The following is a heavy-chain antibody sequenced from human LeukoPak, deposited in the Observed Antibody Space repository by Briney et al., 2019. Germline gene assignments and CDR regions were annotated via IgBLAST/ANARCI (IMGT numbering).Heavy chain of an antibody. D-gene: IGHD6-13*01. CDR1: GVIVNMNY. CDR2: IYSGGST. J-gene: IGHJ4*02. Sequence: GGSLRLSCAASGVIVNMNYMNWVRQAPGKGLEWVSVIYSGGSTYYADSVKGRFTISRDNSKNTLYLQMNSLRAEDTAVYYCAKDRYSSSWYAKYFDYWGQGTLVTVSS. CDR3: AKDRYSSSWYAKYFDY. V-gene: IGHV3-53*05.